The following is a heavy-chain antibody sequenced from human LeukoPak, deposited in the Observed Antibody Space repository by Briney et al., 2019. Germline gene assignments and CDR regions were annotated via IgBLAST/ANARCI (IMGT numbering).Heavy chain of an antibody. D-gene: IGHD1-26*01. Sequence: SETLSLTCTVSGGSISSSSYYWGWIRQPPGKGLEWIGSIYYSGSTYYNPSLKSRVTISVDTSKNQFSLKLSSVTAADTAVYYCARLSYGSCPLDYWGQGTLVTVSS. CDR1: GGSISSSSYY. J-gene: IGHJ4*02. V-gene: IGHV4-39*01. CDR2: IYYSGST. CDR3: ARLSYGSCPLDY.